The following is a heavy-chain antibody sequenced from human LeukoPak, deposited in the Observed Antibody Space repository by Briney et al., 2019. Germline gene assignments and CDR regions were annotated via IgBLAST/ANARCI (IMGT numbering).Heavy chain of an antibody. CDR3: ARSPHILTGENFDY. D-gene: IGHD3-9*01. CDR2: INANSGGT. Sequence: ASAKVSCKASGYRFTDYYMHWVRQAPGQGLEWMGWINANSGGTNYAQKFQGRVTMTRDTSIRTVHMELSRLRSDDTAVYYCARSPHILTGENFDYWGQGTLVTVSS. V-gene: IGHV1-2*02. J-gene: IGHJ4*02. CDR1: GYRFTDYY.